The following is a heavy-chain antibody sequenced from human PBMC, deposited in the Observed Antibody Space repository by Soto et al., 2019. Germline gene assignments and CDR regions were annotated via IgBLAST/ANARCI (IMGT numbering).Heavy chain of an antibody. D-gene: IGHD2-15*01. CDR1: GYTFTSYA. CDR3: ARDQIVVVVAATNNYYYYMDV. CDR2: INAGNGNT. Sequence: ASVKVSCKASGYTFTSYAMHWVRQAPGQRLEWMGWINAGNGNTKYSQKFQGRVTITRDTSASTAYMELSSLRSEDTAVYYCARDQIVVVVAATNNYYYYMDVWGKGTTVTVSS. J-gene: IGHJ6*03. V-gene: IGHV1-3*01.